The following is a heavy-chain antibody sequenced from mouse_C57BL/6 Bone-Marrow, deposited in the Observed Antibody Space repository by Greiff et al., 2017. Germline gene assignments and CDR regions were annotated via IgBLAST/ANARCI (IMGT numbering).Heavy chain of an antibody. D-gene: IGHD1-1*01. CDR1: GYTFTSYW. CDR2: IDPSDSYT. J-gene: IGHJ3*01. CDR3: AREDRLAFFAY. V-gene: IGHV1-69*01. Sequence: QVQLQQPGAELVMPGASVKLSCKASGYTFTSYWMHWVKQRPGQGLEWIGEIDPSDSYTNYNQKFKGKSTLTVDKSSSTAYMQLSSLTSEDSAVYYCAREDRLAFFAYWGQGTLVTVSA.